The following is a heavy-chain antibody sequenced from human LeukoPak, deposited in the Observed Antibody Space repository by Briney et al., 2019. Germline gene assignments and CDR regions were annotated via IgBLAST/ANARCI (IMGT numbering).Heavy chain of an antibody. CDR2: VHLSGAT. V-gene: IGHV4-4*02. CDR3: TRESGAFSPFGF. Sequence: SGTLSLTSAVSGGSITTTNWWSWVRQPPGKGLAWIGEVHLSGATNYNLSLESRVSMSIDKSKNHLSLEVTSVTAADTAIYYCTRESGAFSPFGFWGQGTLVTVSS. D-gene: IGHD1-26*01. J-gene: IGHJ4*02. CDR1: GGSITTTNW.